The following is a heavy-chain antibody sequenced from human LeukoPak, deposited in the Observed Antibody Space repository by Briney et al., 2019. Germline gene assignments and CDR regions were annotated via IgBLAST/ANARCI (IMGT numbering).Heavy chain of an antibody. V-gene: IGHV3-23*01. CDR3: ARDKGYCGGDCYRDY. CDR1: GFTFSNYA. D-gene: IGHD2-21*02. CDR2: VSGAAGTT. J-gene: IGHJ4*02. Sequence: GGSPRLSCAASGFTFSNYAMSWVRQAPGKGLEWVSAVSGAAGTTYYADSVKGRFSISRDNSKNTLYLQMNSLRAEDTAVYYCARDKGYCGGDCYRDYWGQGTLVTVSS.